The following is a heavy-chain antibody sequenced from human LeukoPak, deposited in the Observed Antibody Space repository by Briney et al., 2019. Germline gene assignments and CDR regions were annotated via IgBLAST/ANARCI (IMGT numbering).Heavy chain of an antibody. J-gene: IGHJ4*02. CDR1: GGSISSGSYY. V-gene: IGHV4-61*02. CDR3: ARERGGYNSFIDY. D-gene: IGHD1-14*01. Sequence: SETLSLTCTVSGGSISSGSYYWSWIRQPAGKGLEWIGRIYTSGSTNYNPSLKSRVTISVDTSKNQFSLKLSSVTAADTAVYYCARERGGYNSFIDYWGQGTLVTVSS. CDR2: IYTSGST.